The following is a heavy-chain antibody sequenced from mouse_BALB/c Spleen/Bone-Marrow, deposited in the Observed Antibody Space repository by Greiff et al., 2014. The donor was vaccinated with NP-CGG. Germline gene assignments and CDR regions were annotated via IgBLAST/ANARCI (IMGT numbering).Heavy chain of an antibody. V-gene: IGHV1-9*01. CDR3: ARELGLRLAY. Sequence: QVQLKQSGAELMKPGASVKISCKTSGYTFSGYWIEWVKQRPGHGLEWIGEILPGSGSTNSNEKFKGKATFTADTSSNTAYMQLSSLTSEDSAVYYCARELGLRLAYWGQGTLVTVSA. J-gene: IGHJ3*01. CDR2: ILPGSGST. CDR1: GYTFSGYW. D-gene: IGHD3-1*01.